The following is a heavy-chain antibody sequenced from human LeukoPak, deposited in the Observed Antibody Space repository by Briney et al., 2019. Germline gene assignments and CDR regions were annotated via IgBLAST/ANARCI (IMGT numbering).Heavy chain of an antibody. V-gene: IGHV1-18*01. CDR3: ARGEYYDFWSGYYSGYYYYYMDV. CDR2: ISAYNGNT. Sequence: ASVKVSCKASGYTFTSYGISWVRQAPGQGLEWMGWISAYNGNTNYAQKLQGRGTMTTDTSTSTAYMELRSLRSDDTAVYYCARGEYYDFWSGYYSGYYYYYMDVWGKGTTVTVSS. J-gene: IGHJ6*03. CDR1: GYTFTSYG. D-gene: IGHD3-3*01.